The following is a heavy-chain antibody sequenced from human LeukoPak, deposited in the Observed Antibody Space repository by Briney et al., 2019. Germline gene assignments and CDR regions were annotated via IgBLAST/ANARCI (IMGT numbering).Heavy chain of an antibody. CDR1: GGSISSGSYY. D-gene: IGHD4-17*01. Sequence: SETLSLTCTVSGGSISSGSYYWSWIRQPAGKGLEWIGRIYTSGSTNYNPSLKSRVTISVDTSKNQFSLKLSSVTAADTAVYYCAREDYGKNWFDPWGQGTLVTVSS. CDR3: AREDYGKNWFDP. CDR2: IYTSGST. V-gene: IGHV4-61*02. J-gene: IGHJ5*02.